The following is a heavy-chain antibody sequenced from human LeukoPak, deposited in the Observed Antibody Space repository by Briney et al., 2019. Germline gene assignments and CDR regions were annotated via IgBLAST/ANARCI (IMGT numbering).Heavy chain of an antibody. Sequence: SETLSLTCAVYGGSFSSYYWSWIRQPPGKGLEWIGEINHSGSTNYNPSLKSRVTILVDTSKNQFSLKLSSVTAADTAVYYCARGRGYCSSTSCWFDPWGQGTLVTVSS. J-gene: IGHJ5*02. V-gene: IGHV4-34*01. CDR1: GGSFSSYY. CDR3: ARGRGYCSSTSCWFDP. D-gene: IGHD2-2*01. CDR2: INHSGST.